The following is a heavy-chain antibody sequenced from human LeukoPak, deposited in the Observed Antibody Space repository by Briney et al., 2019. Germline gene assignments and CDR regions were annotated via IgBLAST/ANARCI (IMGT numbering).Heavy chain of an antibody. CDR1: GYTFTGYY. CDR2: INPNTGAT. J-gene: IGHJ4*02. Sequence: GASVKVPCKASGYTFTGYYMHWVRQAPGQGLEWMGWINPNTGATNYAQMFQGRVTMTRDTSISTAYMELSRLKSDDTAVYYCARESAGGLGYWGQGTLVTVSS. V-gene: IGHV1-2*02. CDR3: ARESAGGLGY. D-gene: IGHD6-13*01.